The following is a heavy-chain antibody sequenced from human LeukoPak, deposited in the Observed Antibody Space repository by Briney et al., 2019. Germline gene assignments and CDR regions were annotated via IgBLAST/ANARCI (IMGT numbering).Heavy chain of an antibody. CDR1: GGTFSSYA. D-gene: IGHD2/OR15-2a*01. J-gene: IGHJ1*01. V-gene: IGHV1-69*13. CDR2: IIPIFGAA. Sequence: ASVKVSCKASGGTFSSYAISWVRQAPGQGLEWMGGIIPIFGAANYAQKFQGRVTITADESTSTACMELSSLRSEDTAVYYCARNRDLGPAEYFQHWGQGTLVTVSS. CDR3: ARNRDLGPAEYFQH.